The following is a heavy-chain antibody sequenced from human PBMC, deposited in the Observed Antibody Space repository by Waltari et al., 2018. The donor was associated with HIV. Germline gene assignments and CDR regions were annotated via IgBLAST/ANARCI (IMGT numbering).Heavy chain of an antibody. J-gene: IGHJ4*02. CDR2: IRSDTDTI. V-gene: IGHV3-11*01. CDR1: GFTFSDYY. Sequence: QVQLVESGGGVVNTGGSLRLSCATTGFTFSDYYMPWIRQAPGKGLEGVSYIRSDTDTIYYADSVKGRFTISRDNAKNSLYLQMNRLSVEDTAVYYCARLKYSSGFFDYWGQGALVTVSS. D-gene: IGHD6-19*01. CDR3: ARLKYSSGFFDY.